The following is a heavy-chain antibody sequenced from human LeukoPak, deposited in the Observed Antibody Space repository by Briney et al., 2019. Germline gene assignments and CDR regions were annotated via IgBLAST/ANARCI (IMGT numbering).Heavy chain of an antibody. CDR3: AKTSPGYTYGLLDY. D-gene: IGHD5-18*01. V-gene: IGHV3-23*01. CDR2: ISGGGEST. Sequence: GGSLRLSCAASGFTFSSYAMSWVRQAPGKGLEWVSGISGGGESTYYTDSVKGRFTISRDKSKNTLYLQMNGLRAEDTAVYYCAKTSPGYTYGLLDYWGQGTLVTVSS. CDR1: GFTFSSYA. J-gene: IGHJ4*02.